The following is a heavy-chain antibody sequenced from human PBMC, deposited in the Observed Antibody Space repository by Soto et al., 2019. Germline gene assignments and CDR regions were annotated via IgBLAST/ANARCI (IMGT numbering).Heavy chain of an antibody. D-gene: IGHD4-4*01. CDR2: IYYSGST. CDR1: GGSISSYY. Sequence: SETLSLTCTVSGGSISSYYWSWIRQPPGKGLEWIGYIYYSGSTNYNPSLKSRVTISVDTSKNQFSLKLYSLRAEDTAVYYCVRDYSNYAPRYFDYWGQGTLVTVSS. CDR3: VRDYSNYAPRYFDY. V-gene: IGHV4-59*12. J-gene: IGHJ4*02.